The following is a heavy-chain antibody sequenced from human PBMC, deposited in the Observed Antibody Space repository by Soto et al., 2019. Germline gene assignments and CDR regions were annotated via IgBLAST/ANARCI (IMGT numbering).Heavy chain of an antibody. CDR1: GGSISSYY. Sequence: SETLSLTCTVSGGSISSYYWSWIRQPPGKGLEWIGYIYYSGSTNYNPSLKSRVTISVDTSKNQFSLKLSSVTAADTAVYYCARDSSSREAFDIWGQGTMVTVSS. CDR2: IYYSGST. J-gene: IGHJ3*02. V-gene: IGHV4-59*01. CDR3: ARDSSSREAFDI. D-gene: IGHD6-13*01.